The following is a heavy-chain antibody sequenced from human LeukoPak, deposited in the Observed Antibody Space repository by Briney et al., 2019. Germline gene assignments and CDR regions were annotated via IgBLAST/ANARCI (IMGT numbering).Heavy chain of an antibody. V-gene: IGHV4-31*03. CDR2: IYYSGST. CDR3: AREPKITIFGVVINGGYFDY. CDR1: GGSISSGGYY. D-gene: IGHD3-3*01. J-gene: IGHJ4*02. Sequence: SETLSLTCTVSGGSISSGGYYWSWIRQHPGKGLEWIGYIYYSGSTYYNPSLKSRVTISVDTSKNQFSLKLSSVTAADTAVYYCAREPKITIFGVVINGGYFDYWGQGALVTVSS.